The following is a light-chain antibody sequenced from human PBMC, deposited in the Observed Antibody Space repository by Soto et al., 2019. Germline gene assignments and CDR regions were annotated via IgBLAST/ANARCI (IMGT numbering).Light chain of an antibody. CDR2: AAS. CDR3: QQYYSFPRT. CDR1: QSVSSN. V-gene: IGKV1-8*01. J-gene: IGKJ1*01. Sequence: MTQSPATLSVSPVERATLSGRASQSVSSNLAWYQQKPGKAPELLIYAASTLQSGVPSRFSGSGSGTDFTLTISCLQSEDFATYYCQQYYSFPRTFGQGTKVDIK.